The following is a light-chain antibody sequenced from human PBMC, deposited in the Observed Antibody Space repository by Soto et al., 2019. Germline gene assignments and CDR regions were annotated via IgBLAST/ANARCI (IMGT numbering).Light chain of an antibody. J-gene: IGLJ2*01. CDR1: SSDIGGYNY. CDR2: DVS. CDR3: SSYTRSSTLVV. V-gene: IGLV2-14*01. Sequence: QSALTQPASVSGSPGQSITISCTGTSSDIGGYNYVSWYQQHPGKAPKLMIYDVSNRPSGVSNRFSGSKSGNTASLTISGLQAEDEAHYYCSSYTRSSTLVVFGGGTKVTVL.